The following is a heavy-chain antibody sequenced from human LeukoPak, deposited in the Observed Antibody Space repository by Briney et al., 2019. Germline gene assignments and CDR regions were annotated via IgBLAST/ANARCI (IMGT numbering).Heavy chain of an antibody. CDR1: GGSISSSSYY. CDR3: VTYHSSGSYYGAFDL. J-gene: IGHJ3*01. D-gene: IGHD3-22*01. CDR2: IYYSGST. Sequence: PSETLSLTCTVSGGSISSSSYYWGWIRQPPGKGLEWIGSIYYSGSTYYNPSLKSRVTISVDTSKNQFSLNLSSVTAADTAVYYCVTYHSSGSYYGAFDLWGHGTMATVSS. V-gene: IGHV4-39*07.